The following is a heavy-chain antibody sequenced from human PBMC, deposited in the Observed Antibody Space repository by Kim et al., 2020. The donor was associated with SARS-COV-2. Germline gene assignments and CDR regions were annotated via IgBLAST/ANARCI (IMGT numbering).Heavy chain of an antibody. Sequence: SVKGRFTIARDNAKNHLYLQMNSLRAEDTAVYYCARAPYGSGSYYNYYFDYWGQGTLVTVSS. CDR3: ARAPYGSGSYYNYYFDY. J-gene: IGHJ4*02. D-gene: IGHD3-10*01. V-gene: IGHV3-21*01.